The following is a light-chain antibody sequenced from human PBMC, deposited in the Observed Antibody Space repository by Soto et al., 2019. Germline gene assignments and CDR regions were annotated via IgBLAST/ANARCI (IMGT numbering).Light chain of an antibody. J-gene: IGLJ3*02. V-gene: IGLV1-40*01. CDR1: SSNIGAGYD. CDR2: GNS. Sequence: QSVLTQPPSVSGAPGQRVTISCTGSSSNIGAGYDVHWYQQLPGTAPKLLISGNSNRPSGVPDRFSGSKSGTSASLAITGLQAEEAADYYCQSDDSSLSCWVFGGGTKLTVL. CDR3: QSDDSSLSCWV.